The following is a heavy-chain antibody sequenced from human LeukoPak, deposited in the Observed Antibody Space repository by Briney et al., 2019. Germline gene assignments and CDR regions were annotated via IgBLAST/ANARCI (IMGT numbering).Heavy chain of an antibody. CDR2: ISSSGSTI. Sequence: PGGSLRLSCAASGFTFSSYEMNWVRQAPGKGLEWVSYISSSGSTIYYADSVKGRFTISRDNAKNSLYRQMNSLRAGDTAVYFCARHSGYHPPDDHWGQGTLVPVSS. V-gene: IGHV3-48*03. D-gene: IGHD3-22*01. CDR1: GFTFSSYE. J-gene: IGHJ4*02. CDR3: ARHSGYHPPDDH.